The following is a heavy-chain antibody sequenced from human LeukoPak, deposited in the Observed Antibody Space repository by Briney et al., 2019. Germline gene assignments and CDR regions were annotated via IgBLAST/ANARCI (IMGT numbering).Heavy chain of an antibody. Sequence: ASVKVSCKASGYMFTAYYINWVRQSPGLGLEWLGWINPNSGGTNYAQKFQGRVTMTSDTSISTAYLELNSLRSDDTAVYFCARLNSGSLRGILYWGQGSLVTVSS. CDR2: INPNSGGT. CDR1: GYMFTAYY. J-gene: IGHJ4*02. V-gene: IGHV1-2*02. D-gene: IGHD2-15*01. CDR3: ARLNSGSLRGILY.